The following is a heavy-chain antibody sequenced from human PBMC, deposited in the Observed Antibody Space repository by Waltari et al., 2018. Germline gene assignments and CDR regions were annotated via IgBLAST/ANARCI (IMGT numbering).Heavy chain of an antibody. CDR1: GGSFSGYY. CDR2: INHSGST. Sequence: QVQLQQWGAGLLKPSETLSLTCAVYGGSFSGYYWSWIRQPPGKGLEWIGEINHSGSTNYNPPLKSRVTISVDTSKNQFSLKLSSVTAADTAVYYCARLGPQTRVAARTYYYYYMDVWGKGTTVTVSS. V-gene: IGHV4-34*01. J-gene: IGHJ6*03. D-gene: IGHD6-6*01. CDR3: ARLGPQTRVAARTYYYYYMDV.